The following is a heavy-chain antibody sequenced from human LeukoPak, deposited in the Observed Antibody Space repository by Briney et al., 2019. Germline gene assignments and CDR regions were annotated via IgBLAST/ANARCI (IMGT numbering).Heavy chain of an antibody. J-gene: IGHJ4*02. D-gene: IGHD6-19*01. CDR1: GFTFSSYA. V-gene: IGHV3-73*01. CDR2: IRSKANSYAT. Sequence: QPGRSLRLSCAASGFTFSSYAMHWVRQASGKGLEWVGRIRSKANSYATAYAASVKGRFTISRDDSKNTAYLQMNSLKTEDTAVYYCTTTAPGSGWTGFDYWGQGTLVTVSS. CDR3: TTTAPGSGWTGFDY.